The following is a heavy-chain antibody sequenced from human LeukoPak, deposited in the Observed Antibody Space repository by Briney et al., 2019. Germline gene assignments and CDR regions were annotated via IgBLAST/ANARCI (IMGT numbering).Heavy chain of an antibody. J-gene: IGHJ4*02. CDR3: ARERYSGYDYYADY. V-gene: IGHV3-30*04. D-gene: IGHD5-12*01. CDR1: GFTFSSYA. CDR2: ISYDGSNK. Sequence: PGGSLRLSCAASGFTFSSYAMHWVRQAPGKGLEWVAVISYDGSNKYYADSVKGRSTISRDNSKNTLYLQMNSLRAEDTAVYYCARERYSGYDYYADYWGQGTLVTVSS.